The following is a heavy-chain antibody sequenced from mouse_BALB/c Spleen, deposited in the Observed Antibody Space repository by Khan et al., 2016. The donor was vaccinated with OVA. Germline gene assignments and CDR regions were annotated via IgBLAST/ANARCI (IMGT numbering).Heavy chain of an antibody. CDR3: ARNYEYDEGLAY. D-gene: IGHD2-4*01. CDR2: IWSGGST. J-gene: IGHJ3*01. CDR1: GFSLTTYG. Sequence: VQLQESGPGLVQPSQSLSITCTVSGFSLTTYGVHWVRQSPGKGLEWLGVIWSGGSTDYNAPFISRLSISKDSSKSQVFFKMNSLQVKYTAIYCCARNYEYDEGLAYWGQGTLVTVSA. V-gene: IGHV2-2*02.